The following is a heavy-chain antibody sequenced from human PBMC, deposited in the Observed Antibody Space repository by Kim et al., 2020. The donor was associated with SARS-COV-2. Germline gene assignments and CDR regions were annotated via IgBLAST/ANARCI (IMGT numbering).Heavy chain of an antibody. CDR3: AKGYYGSGKGWFDP. V-gene: IGHV3-30*18. D-gene: IGHD3-10*01. CDR2: ISYDGSNK. Sequence: GGSLRLSCAASGFTFSSYGMHWVRQAPGKGLEWVAVISYDGSNKYYADSVKGRFTISRDNSKNTLYLQMNSLRAEDTAVYYCAKGYYGSGKGWFDPWGQGTLVTVSS. CDR1: GFTFSSYG. J-gene: IGHJ5*02.